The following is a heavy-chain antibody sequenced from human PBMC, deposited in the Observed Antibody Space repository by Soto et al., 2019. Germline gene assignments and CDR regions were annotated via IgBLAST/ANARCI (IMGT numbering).Heavy chain of an antibody. CDR1: GYTFTSYA. CDR2: INAGNGNT. Sequence: QVQLVQSGAEVKKPGASVKVSCKASGYTFTSYAMHWVRQAPGQRLEWMGWINAGNGNTKYSQKFQGRVTITRDTSASTAYMELSSLRYEDTAVYYCARVFRRWSGSYSFDFWGQGTLVTVSS. J-gene: IGHJ3*01. CDR3: ARVFRRWSGSYSFDF. V-gene: IGHV1-3*01. D-gene: IGHD1-26*01.